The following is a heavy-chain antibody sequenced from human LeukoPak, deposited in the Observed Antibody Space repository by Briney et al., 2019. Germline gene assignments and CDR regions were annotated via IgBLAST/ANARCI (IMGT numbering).Heavy chain of an antibody. CDR2: ISSSSSYI. V-gene: IGHV3-21*01. D-gene: IGHD3-3*01. CDR3: ARGRGSGHDAFDI. Sequence: PGGSLRLSCAASGFTFSSHSMNWVRQAPGKGLEWVSSISSSSSYIYYADSVKGRFTISRDNAKNSLYLQMNSLRAEDTAVYYCARGRGSGHDAFDIWGQGTMVTVSS. CDR1: GFTFSSHS. J-gene: IGHJ3*02.